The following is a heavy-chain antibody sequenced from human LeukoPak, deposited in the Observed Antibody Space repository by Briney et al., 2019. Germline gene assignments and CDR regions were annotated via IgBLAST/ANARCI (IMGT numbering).Heavy chain of an antibody. Sequence: SQTLSLTCTVSGGSINSGDYYWPWIRQHPGKGLEWIGYIYSSGSIYYEPSLKSRLTMSVDTSKNQFSLKMSSVTAADTGVYYCARGGRSGYLFEYWGQGTLVTVSS. CDR2: IYSSGSI. D-gene: IGHD3-22*01. V-gene: IGHV4-31*03. J-gene: IGHJ4*02. CDR1: GGSINSGDYY. CDR3: ARGGRSGYLFEY.